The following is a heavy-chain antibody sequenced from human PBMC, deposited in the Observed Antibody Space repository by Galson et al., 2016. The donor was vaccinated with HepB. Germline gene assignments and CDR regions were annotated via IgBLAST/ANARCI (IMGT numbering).Heavy chain of an antibody. CDR3: ASDGPMEY. CDR1: GDTFSTYT. J-gene: IGHJ4*02. V-gene: IGHV1-69*08. Sequence: SVKVSCKASGDTFSTYTINWVRQAPGQGLEWMGRIIPIFDTTNYAQKFQDRVTITADKSTSTAYMELRSLRSDDTAVYYCASDGPMEYWGQGTLVTVSS. D-gene: IGHD3-3*01. CDR2: IIPIFDTT.